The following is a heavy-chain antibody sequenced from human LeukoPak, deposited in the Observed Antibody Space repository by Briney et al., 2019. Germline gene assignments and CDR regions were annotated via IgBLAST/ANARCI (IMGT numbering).Heavy chain of an antibody. D-gene: IGHD6-19*01. J-gene: IGHJ3*02. CDR2: ISAYNGNT. Sequence: GASVKVSCKASVYTFTSYGISWVRQAPGQGLEWMGGISAYNGNTNYAQKLQGRDTMTTDTSTSTAYMELRSLRSDDTAVYYCARGERSSGWVHRRDGAFDIWGQGTMVTVSS. CDR1: VYTFTSYG. CDR3: ARGERSSGWVHRRDGAFDI. V-gene: IGHV1-18*01.